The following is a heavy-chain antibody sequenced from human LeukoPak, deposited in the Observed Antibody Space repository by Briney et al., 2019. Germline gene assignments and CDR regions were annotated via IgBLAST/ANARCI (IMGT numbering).Heavy chain of an antibody. Sequence: GGSLRLSCAASGFTVSGYDIHWVRQGTGKGLEWVSFISASGDTRYQDSVKGRFTISRDSVKNSFYLQMNSLRAEDTAVYYCARGPAVGATIGYWGQGTLVTVSS. J-gene: IGHJ4*02. CDR2: ISASGDT. D-gene: IGHD1-26*01. CDR3: ARGPAVGATIGY. V-gene: IGHV3-13*01. CDR1: GFTVSGYD.